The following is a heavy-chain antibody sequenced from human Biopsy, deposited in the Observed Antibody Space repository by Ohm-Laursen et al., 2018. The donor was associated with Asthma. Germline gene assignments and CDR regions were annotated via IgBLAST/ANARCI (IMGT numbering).Heavy chain of an antibody. V-gene: IGHV1-24*01. J-gene: IGHJ4*02. D-gene: IGHD4-17*01. Sequence: SVKVSCKVSGYSLTDLSMHWVRQAPGQGLEWMGGHDHEEGGTVNARRFQGRVTMTEDTSTDTAYMELNSLSSDDTAVYYCASDFPKDYVRYNFQFWGQGTLVTVSS. CDR1: GYSLTDLS. CDR2: HDHEEGGT. CDR3: ASDFPKDYVRYNFQF.